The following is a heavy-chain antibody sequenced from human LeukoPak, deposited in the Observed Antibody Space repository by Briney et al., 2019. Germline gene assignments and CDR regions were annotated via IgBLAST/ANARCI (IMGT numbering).Heavy chain of an antibody. CDR3: ARVARPYYFDY. CDR1: GFTFSSYY. V-gene: IGHV3-21*01. CDR2: ISSSSSYI. Sequence: KAGGSLRLSCAASGFTFSSYYISWVRQTPGKGLEWVSSISSSSSYIYYADSVKGRFTISRDNAKNSLYLQMNSLRAEDTAVYYCARVARPYYFDYWGQGTLVTVSS. J-gene: IGHJ4*02.